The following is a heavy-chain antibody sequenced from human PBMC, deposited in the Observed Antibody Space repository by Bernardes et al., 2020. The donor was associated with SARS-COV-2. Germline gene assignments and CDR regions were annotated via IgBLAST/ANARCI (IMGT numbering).Heavy chain of an antibody. V-gene: IGHV3-20*01. CDR3: ARYDYGDYHYGMDV. CDR1: GFTFDDYG. Sequence: VGSLRLSCAASGFTFDDYGMSWVRQAPGKGLEWVSGINWNGGSTGYADSVKGRFTISRDNAKNSLYLQMNSLRAEDTALYHCARYDYGDYHYGMDVWGQGTTVTVSS. CDR2: INWNGGST. J-gene: IGHJ6*02. D-gene: IGHD4-17*01.